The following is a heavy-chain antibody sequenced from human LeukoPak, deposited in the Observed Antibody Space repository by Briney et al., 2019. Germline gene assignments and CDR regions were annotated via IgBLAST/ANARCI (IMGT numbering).Heavy chain of an antibody. Sequence: ASVKVSCKASGYTFTGYDINWVRQATGQGLEWMGWMNPNSGNTGYAQKFQGRVTMTRNTSISTAYMELSSLRSEDTAVYYCASELRDSYYYYYGMDVWGQGTTVTVSS. V-gene: IGHV1-8*01. CDR1: GYTFTGYD. CDR3: ASELRDSYYYYYGMDV. D-gene: IGHD1-7*01. CDR2: MNPNSGNT. J-gene: IGHJ6*02.